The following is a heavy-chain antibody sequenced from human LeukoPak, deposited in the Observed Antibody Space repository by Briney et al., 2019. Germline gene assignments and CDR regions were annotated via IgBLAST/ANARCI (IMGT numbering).Heavy chain of an antibody. CDR2: IYYSGST. CDR3: ARRPAIGITMVRGVPGADAFDI. CDR1: GGSISSYY. J-gene: IGHJ3*02. D-gene: IGHD3-10*01. Sequence: PSGTLSLTCTVSGGSISSYYWSWIRQPPGKGLEWIGYIYYSGSTNYNPSLKSRVTISVDTSKNQFSLKLSSVTAADTAVYYCARRPAIGITMVRGVPGADAFDIWGQGTMVTVSS. V-gene: IGHV4-59*08.